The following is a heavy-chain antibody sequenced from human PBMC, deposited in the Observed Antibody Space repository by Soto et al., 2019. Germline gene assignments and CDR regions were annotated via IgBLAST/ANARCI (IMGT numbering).Heavy chain of an antibody. CDR1: GFTFSGSA. D-gene: IGHD2-2*01. Sequence: PGGSLRLSCAASGFTFSGSAMHWVRQASGKGLEWVGRIRSKANSYATAYAASVKGRFTISRDDSKNTAYLQMNSLKTEDTAVYYCTRHDQIDIVVVPAAMLSDYYYMDVWGKGTTVTVSS. CDR3: TRHDQIDIVVVPAAMLSDYYYMDV. V-gene: IGHV3-73*01. J-gene: IGHJ6*03. CDR2: IRSKANSYAT.